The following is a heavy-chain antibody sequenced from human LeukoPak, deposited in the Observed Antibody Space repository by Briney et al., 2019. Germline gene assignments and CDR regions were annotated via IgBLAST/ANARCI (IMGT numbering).Heavy chain of an antibody. J-gene: IGHJ4*02. D-gene: IGHD1-26*01. Sequence: PSGTLSLTCAVSGGSISNYYWSWIRQPPGKGLECIGYIYYSGSTNYSPSLKSRVSISVDTSKNQFSLNLHSVTAADTAVYYCARFQSGTTLLGGYLDYWGQGTLVTASS. V-gene: IGHV4-59*01. CDR1: GGSISNYY. CDR3: ARFQSGTTLLGGYLDY. CDR2: IYYSGST.